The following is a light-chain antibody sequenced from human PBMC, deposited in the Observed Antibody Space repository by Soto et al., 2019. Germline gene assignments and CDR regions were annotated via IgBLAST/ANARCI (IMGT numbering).Light chain of an antibody. CDR1: SSNIGARYD. CDR2: GDI. CDR3: QSYDSSQSGGV. J-gene: IGLJ1*01. Sequence: QSALTQPPSVSGSPGQRVTISCTGSSSNIGARYDVHWYQHLPGTAPKLLIYGDINRPSGVPDRFSGSKSGTSASLAITGLQAEDEADYYCQSYDSSQSGGVFGTGNKVTV. V-gene: IGLV1-40*01.